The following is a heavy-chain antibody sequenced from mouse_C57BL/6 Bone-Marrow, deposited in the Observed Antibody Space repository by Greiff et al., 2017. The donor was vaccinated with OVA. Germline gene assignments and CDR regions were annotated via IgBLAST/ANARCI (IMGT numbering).Heavy chain of an antibody. CDR1: GYTFTDYN. CDR2: INPNNGGT. J-gene: IGHJ4*01. V-gene: IGHV1-22*01. D-gene: IGHD2-4*01. CDR3: ARVGLGRPGMDY. Sequence: VQLQQPGAELVKPGASVKMSCKASGYTFTDYNMHWVKQSHGKSLEWIGYINPNNGGTSYNQKFKGKATLTVNKSSSTAYMERRSLTSEDSAVYYCARVGLGRPGMDYWGQGTSVTVSS.